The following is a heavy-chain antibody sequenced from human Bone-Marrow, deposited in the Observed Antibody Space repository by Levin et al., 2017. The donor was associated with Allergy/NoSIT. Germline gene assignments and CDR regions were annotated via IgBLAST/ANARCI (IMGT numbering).Heavy chain of an antibody. D-gene: IGHD3-3*01. J-gene: IGHJ3*02. CDR2: IHYSGDT. V-gene: IGHV4-30-4*01. Sequence: SETLSLTCTVSGGSISSGDDYWSWIRQPPGKGLEWIGSIHYSGDTYYNPSLKSRLTISIDTSKNQFSLKLTSVTAADTAVYYCARASEVDFWIGSGFDIWGQGTMVTVSS. CDR3: ARASEVDFWIGSGFDI. CDR1: GGSISSGDDY.